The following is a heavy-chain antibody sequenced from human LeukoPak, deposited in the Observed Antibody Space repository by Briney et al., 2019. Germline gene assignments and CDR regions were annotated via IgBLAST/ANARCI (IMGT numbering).Heavy chain of an antibody. D-gene: IGHD3-10*01. Sequence: GGSLRLSCAASGFTFSSYGMHWVRQAPGKGLEWVAVISYDGSNKYYADSVKGRFTISRDNSKNTLYLQMNSLRAEDTAVYYCATSDGSGSYYNGLPFDHWGQGTLVTVSS. CDR2: ISYDGSNK. V-gene: IGHV3-30*03. J-gene: IGHJ4*02. CDR1: GFTFSSYG. CDR3: ATSDGSGSYYNGLPFDH.